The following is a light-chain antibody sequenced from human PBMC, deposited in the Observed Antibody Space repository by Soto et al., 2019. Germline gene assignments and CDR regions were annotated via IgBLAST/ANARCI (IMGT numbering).Light chain of an antibody. CDR2: GAS. J-gene: IGKJ3*01. Sequence: EIVLTQSPGTLFLSPGERATLSCRASQSVSSSYLAWYQQRPGQAPRLLIFGASYRATGIPDRFSGSGSGTDFTLTISRLEPEDFAVYYCQQYSSSPPEFTFGPGTKWI. CDR3: QQYSSSPPEFT. V-gene: IGKV3-20*01. CDR1: QSVSSSY.